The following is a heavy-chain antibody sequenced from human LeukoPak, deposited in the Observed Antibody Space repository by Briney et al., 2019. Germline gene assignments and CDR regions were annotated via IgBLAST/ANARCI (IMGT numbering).Heavy chain of an antibody. V-gene: IGHV4-34*01. CDR2: INHSGST. CDR1: GGSFSGYY. J-gene: IGHJ6*02. CDR3: ARGGDFYGYYYGMDV. D-gene: IGHD3-3*01. Sequence: SETLSLTCAVYGGSFSGYYWSWIRQPPGKGLEWIGEINHSGSTYYNPSLKSRVTISVDRSKNQFSLKLSSVTAADTAVYYCARGGDFYGYYYGMDVWGQGTTVTVSS.